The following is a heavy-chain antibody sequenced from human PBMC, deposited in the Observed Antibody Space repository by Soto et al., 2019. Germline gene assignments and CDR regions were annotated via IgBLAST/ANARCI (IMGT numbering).Heavy chain of an antibody. CDR3: ARDPYSSWGGDNAFDI. V-gene: IGHV3-21*01. CDR1: GFTFSSYS. Sequence: GGSLRLSCAASGFTFSSYSMNWVRQAPGKGLEWVSSISSSSSYIYYADSVKGRFTISRDNAKNSLYLQMNSLRAEDTAVYYCARDPYSSWGGDNAFDIWGQGTMVTVSS. CDR2: ISSSSSYI. J-gene: IGHJ3*02. D-gene: IGHD6-6*01.